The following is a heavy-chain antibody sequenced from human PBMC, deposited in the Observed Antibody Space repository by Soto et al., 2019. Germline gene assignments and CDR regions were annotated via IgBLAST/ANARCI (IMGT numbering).Heavy chain of an antibody. CDR3: AREVRWSRYFDY. V-gene: IGHV3-30-3*01. CDR1: GFIFSNYV. D-gene: IGHD3-10*01. J-gene: IGHJ4*02. Sequence: QVQLVESGGGVVQPGRSLRLSCAASGFIFSNYVMYWVRQAPGKGLEWVAFMSYDGTTKSYADSVKGRFTISRDNSQNTLYLQMNSLRPEDTGVYYCAREVRWSRYFDYWGQGTLVTVSS. CDR2: MSYDGTTK.